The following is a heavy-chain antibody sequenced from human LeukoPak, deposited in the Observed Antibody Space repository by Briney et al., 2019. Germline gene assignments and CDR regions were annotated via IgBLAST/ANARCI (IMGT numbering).Heavy chain of an antibody. J-gene: IGHJ4*02. CDR2: ISGSGGST. CDR3: AKLLVGATAADY. D-gene: IGHD1-26*01. CDR1: GFTFSSYA. Sequence: GGSLRLSCAASGFTFSSYAMSWVRQAPGKGLEWVPAISGSGGSTYYADSVKGRFTISRDNSKNTLYLQMNSLRAEDTAVYYCAKLLVGATAADYWGQGTLVTVS. V-gene: IGHV3-23*01.